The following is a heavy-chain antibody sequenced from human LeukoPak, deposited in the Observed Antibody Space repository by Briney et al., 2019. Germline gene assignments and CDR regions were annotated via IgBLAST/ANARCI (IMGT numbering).Heavy chain of an antibody. CDR2: ISFSGVT. V-gene: IGHV1-2*02. CDR1: GYPFTSYY. Sequence: ASVKVSCKTSGYPFTSYYIQWLRQAPGQGLEWMGWISFSGVTKYAEKLRGRVTLTRDTSRATAYMELAGLTSDDTAVYYCARDLRLFDYWGQGTLVTVSS. D-gene: IGHD3-3*01. CDR3: ARDLRLFDY. J-gene: IGHJ4*02.